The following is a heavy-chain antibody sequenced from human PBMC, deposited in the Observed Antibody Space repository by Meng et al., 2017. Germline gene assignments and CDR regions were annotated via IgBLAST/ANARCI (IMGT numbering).Heavy chain of an antibody. CDR3: ARGVGYGGNSLYFDY. CDR1: GGTFSSYA. Sequence: QVELVQSWAGGKKPGSSVKVSCKASGGTFSSYAISWVRQAPGQGLEWMGGIIPIFGTANYAQKFQGRVTITADKSTSTAYMELSSLRSEDTAVYYCARGVGYGGNSLYFDYWGQGTLVTVSS. D-gene: IGHD4-23*01. CDR2: IIPIFGTA. V-gene: IGHV1-69*06. J-gene: IGHJ4*02.